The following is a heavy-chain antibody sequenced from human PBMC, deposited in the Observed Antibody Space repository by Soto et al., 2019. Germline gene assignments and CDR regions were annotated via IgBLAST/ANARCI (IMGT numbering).Heavy chain of an antibody. J-gene: IGHJ6*03. Sequence: SETLSLTCTVSGGSISSSRDYWGWIRQPPGKGLEWIGSIFYSGSTYYNPSLRSRVTISVDSSKNQFSLRLSSVTAADTAVYYCARIQNFYYYYMDVWGKGTTVNVSS. CDR1: GGSISSSRDY. CDR3: ARIQNFYYYYMDV. V-gene: IGHV4-39*01. CDR2: IFYSGST.